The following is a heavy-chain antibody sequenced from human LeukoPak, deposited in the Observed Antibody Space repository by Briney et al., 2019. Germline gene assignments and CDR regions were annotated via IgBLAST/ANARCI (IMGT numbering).Heavy chain of an antibody. D-gene: IGHD5-18*01. Sequence: PGWSLRLSCAASGFTFNNYAMTWVRQAPGKGLEWDSAISGSGGTTLYADSVKGRFTISRDNSKSTLYLEMNSLRAEDTAVYYCAKDQGIQLWLKYFQHWGQGTLVTVSS. V-gene: IGHV3-23*01. CDR2: ISGSGGTT. CDR1: GFTFNNYA. CDR3: AKDQGIQLWLKYFQH. J-gene: IGHJ1*01.